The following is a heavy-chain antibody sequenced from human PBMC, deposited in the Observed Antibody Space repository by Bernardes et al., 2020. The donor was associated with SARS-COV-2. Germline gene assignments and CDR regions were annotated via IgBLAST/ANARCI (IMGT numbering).Heavy chain of an antibody. V-gene: IGHV3-30*18. CDR3: AKLRSVLWIHPYYNAMDA. Sequence: GGSLRLSCEASGFTFNNFGMHWVRQAPGKGLEWVAVISYEGSIQHYADSVKGRFTISRDSSKNTVYLQINTLRPEDTAVYYCAKLRSVLWIHPYYNAMDAWGQGTTVTVSS. D-gene: IGHD2-2*01. CDR1: GFTFNNFG. J-gene: IGHJ6*02. CDR2: ISYEGSIQ.